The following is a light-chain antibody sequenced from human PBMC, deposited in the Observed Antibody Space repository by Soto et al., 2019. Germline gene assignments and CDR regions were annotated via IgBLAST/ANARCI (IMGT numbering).Light chain of an antibody. CDR2: GAS. J-gene: IGKJ3*01. V-gene: IGKV3-15*01. CDR1: QSVSSS. Sequence: EIVMTQSPATLSVSPGERATLSCRASQSVSSSYVAWYQQKPGQGPRLLIYGASTRATGIPARFSGSGSGTEFTLTISSLQSEDFAVYYCQQYNNWPPKFGPGTKVDIK. CDR3: QQYNNWPPK.